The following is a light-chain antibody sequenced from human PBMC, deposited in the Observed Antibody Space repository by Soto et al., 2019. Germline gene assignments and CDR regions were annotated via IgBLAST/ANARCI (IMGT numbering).Light chain of an antibody. CDR2: GAS. CDR3: QQYGTSPRGT. Sequence: DIQMTQTPPSLSLSVGDRVTITCRASQDISNSLNWYQQKPGKSPRALIYGASSLESGVPSRFSGRGSGTDFTLTISRLEPEDFAMYYCQQYGTSPRGTFGQGTKVEVK. V-gene: IGKV1-39*01. CDR1: QDISNS. J-gene: IGKJ1*01.